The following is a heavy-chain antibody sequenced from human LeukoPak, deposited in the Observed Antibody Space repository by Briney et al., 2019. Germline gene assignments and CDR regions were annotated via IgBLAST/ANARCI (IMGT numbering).Heavy chain of an antibody. CDR3: ARLDDSWLGAFDI. J-gene: IGHJ3*02. Sequence: SVKVSCKASGGTFSSYAISWVRQAPGQGLEWMGGIIPIFGTANYAQKFQGRVTITADESTSTAYMELSSLRSEDTAVYYCARLDDSWLGAFDIWGQGTMVTVS. CDR2: IIPIFGTA. CDR1: GGTFSSYA. V-gene: IGHV1-69*13. D-gene: IGHD3-3*01.